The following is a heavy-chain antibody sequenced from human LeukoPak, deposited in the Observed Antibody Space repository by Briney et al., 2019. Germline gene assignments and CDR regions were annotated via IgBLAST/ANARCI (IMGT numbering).Heavy chain of an antibody. D-gene: IGHD3-3*01. CDR3: ARQGKEYDFWSGPFDF. CDR2: IYPGDSDS. V-gene: IGHV5-51*01. J-gene: IGHJ4*02. Sequence: GESLKISCKGSGYSFIRYWIGWVRQMPGKGLEWMGIIYPGDSDSRYSPSFQGQVTISADKSISTAYLQWSSLKASDTAIYYCARQGKEYDFWSGPFDFWGQGTLVTVSS. CDR1: GYSFIRYW.